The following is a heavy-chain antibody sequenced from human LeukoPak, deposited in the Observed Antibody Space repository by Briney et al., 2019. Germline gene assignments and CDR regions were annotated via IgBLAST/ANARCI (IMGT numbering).Heavy chain of an antibody. CDR3: AKDQFVLDYDILTGTVGGAFDI. J-gene: IGHJ3*02. D-gene: IGHD3-9*01. V-gene: IGHV3-7*03. Sequence: PGGSLRLSCAASGFTFSTYWMSWVRQAPGKGLEWVANINQDGSEKYYVDSVKGRFTISRDNSKNTLYLQMNSLRAEDTAVYYCAKDQFVLDYDILTGTVGGAFDIWGQGTMVTVSS. CDR1: GFTFSTYW. CDR2: INQDGSEK.